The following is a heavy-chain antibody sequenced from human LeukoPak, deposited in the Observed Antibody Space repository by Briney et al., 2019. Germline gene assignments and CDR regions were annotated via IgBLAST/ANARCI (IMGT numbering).Heavy chain of an antibody. CDR3: AKRYYYDSSGLTPFDY. CDR2: IRYDGSNK. D-gene: IGHD3-22*01. Sequence: GSLRLSCAASGFIFDYYGMHLVRQAPGKGLAWVAFIRYDGSNKYYADSVKGRFTISRDNSKNTLYLQMNSLRAEDTAVYYCAKRYYYDSSGLTPFDYWGQGTLVTVSS. CDR1: GFIFDYYG. V-gene: IGHV3-30*02. J-gene: IGHJ4*02.